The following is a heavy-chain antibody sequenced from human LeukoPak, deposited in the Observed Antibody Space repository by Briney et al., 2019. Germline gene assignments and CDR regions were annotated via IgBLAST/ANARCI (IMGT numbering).Heavy chain of an antibody. J-gene: IGHJ4*02. CDR2: ISSSGSTI. Sequence: PGGSLRLSCAASGFTFSSYEMNWVRQAPGKGLEWVSYISSSGSTIYYADSVKGRFTISRDNAKNSLYLQMNSLRAEDTAVYYCARVYYYDSSGWPSDYWGQGTLVTVSS. CDR3: ARVYYYDSSGWPSDY. V-gene: IGHV3-48*03. D-gene: IGHD3-22*01. CDR1: GFTFSSYE.